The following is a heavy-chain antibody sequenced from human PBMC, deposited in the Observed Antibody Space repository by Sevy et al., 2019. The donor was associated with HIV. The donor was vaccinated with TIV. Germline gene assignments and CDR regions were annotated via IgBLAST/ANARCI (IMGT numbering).Heavy chain of an antibody. Sequence: ASVKVSCKISGYTFSSYRITWVRQAPGQGLECMGWISPHNGDTNYPQKLQGRVTMITDTSTTTAYMELRNMSSDDTAVYYCARADCSGGRSYSLGYWGQGTLVSASS. CDR1: GYTFSSYR. J-gene: IGHJ4*01. D-gene: IGHD2-15*01. CDR3: ARADCSGGRSYSLGY. V-gene: IGHV1-18*01. CDR2: ISPHNGDT.